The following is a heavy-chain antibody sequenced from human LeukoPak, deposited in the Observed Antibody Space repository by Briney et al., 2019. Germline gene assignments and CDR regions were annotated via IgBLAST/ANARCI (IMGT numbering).Heavy chain of an antibody. D-gene: IGHD6-19*01. Sequence: GGSLRLSCAASGFTFSNHYMHWVRQAPGKGLVSVSRIDPNGRYTSYADSVKGRFTISRDNAKNTLYLQMNTLGAEDTALYYCVSGSTDWNGMDVWGQGTTVTVSS. CDR3: VSGSTDWNGMDV. CDR1: GFTFSNHY. V-gene: IGHV3-74*01. CDR2: IDPNGRYT. J-gene: IGHJ6*02.